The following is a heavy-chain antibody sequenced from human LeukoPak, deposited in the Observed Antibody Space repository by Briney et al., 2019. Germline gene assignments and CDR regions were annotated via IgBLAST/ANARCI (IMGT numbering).Heavy chain of an antibody. CDR3: AKDFSYGSGSYYIGRFDI. D-gene: IGHD3-10*01. J-gene: IGHJ3*02. V-gene: IGHV3-30*18. Sequence: PGGSLRLSCAASGFTFSSYGMHWVRQAPGKGLEWVAVISYDGSNKYYADSVKGRFTISRDNSKNTLYLQMNSLRAEDTAVYYCAKDFSYGSGSYYIGRFDIWGQGTMVTVSS. CDR1: GFTFSSYG. CDR2: ISYDGSNK.